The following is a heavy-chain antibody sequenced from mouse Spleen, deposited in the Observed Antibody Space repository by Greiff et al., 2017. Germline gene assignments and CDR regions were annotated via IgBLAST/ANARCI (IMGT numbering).Heavy chain of an antibody. J-gene: IGHJ2*01. CDR3: TRATMVAPFDY. CDR2: IDPETGGT. Sequence: VQLQQSGAELVRPGASVTLSCKASGYTFTDYEMHWVKQTPVHCLEWIGAIDPETGGTAYNQKFKGKAILTADKSSSTAYMELRSLTSEDSAVYYCTRATMVAPFDYWGQGTTLTVSS. V-gene: IGHV1-15*01. CDR1: GYTFTDYE. D-gene: IGHD2-1*01.